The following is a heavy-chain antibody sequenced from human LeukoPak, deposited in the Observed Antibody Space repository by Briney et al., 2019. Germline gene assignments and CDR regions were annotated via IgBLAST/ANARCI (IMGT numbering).Heavy chain of an antibody. J-gene: IGHJ5*02. Sequence: PSETLSLTCAVHGASFSGYSWSWVRQPPGKGLEWIGEVNRVGNTIYNPSLKSCVTISIDTSTTQFSLRLSSVTVADTAVYFCARERVVSDYNWFDPWGQGTLVTVSS. V-gene: IGHV4-34*01. D-gene: IGHD6-25*01. CDR1: GASFSGYS. CDR3: ARERVVSDYNWFDP. CDR2: VNRVGNT.